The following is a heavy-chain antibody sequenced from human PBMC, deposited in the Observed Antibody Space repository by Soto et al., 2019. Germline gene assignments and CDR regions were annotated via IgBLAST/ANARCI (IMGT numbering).Heavy chain of an antibody. V-gene: IGHV1-69*06. CDR2: IIPIFGTA. D-gene: IGHD2-2*01. CDR1: GGTFSSYA. J-gene: IGHJ5*02. CDR3: AREVESYCSSTSCLYNWFDP. Sequence: SVKVSCKASGGTFSSYAISWVRQAPGQGLEWMGGIIPIFGTANYAQKIQGRVTITADKSTSTAYMELSSLRSEDTAVYYCAREVESYCSSTSCLYNWFDPWGQGTLVTGSS.